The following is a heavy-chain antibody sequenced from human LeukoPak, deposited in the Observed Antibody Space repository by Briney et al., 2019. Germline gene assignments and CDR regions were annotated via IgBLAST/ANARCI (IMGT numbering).Heavy chain of an antibody. CDR1: GFTFSTYA. Sequence: PGRSLRLSCAASGFTFSTYAMHWVRQAPGKGLEWVAIMSFDGTDKYYADSVKGRFTISRDNSKNTLFLQLNSLRSDDTAVYFCARYVSGAFDTWGQGTMVTVSS. D-gene: IGHD3-16*01. V-gene: IGHV3-30*01. J-gene: IGHJ3*02. CDR3: ARYVSGAFDT. CDR2: MSFDGTDK.